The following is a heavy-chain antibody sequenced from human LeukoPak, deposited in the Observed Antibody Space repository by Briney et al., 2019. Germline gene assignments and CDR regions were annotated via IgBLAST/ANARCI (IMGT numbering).Heavy chain of an antibody. CDR1: DDSITMYY. CDR3: ASGAYSYYYMDV. CDR2: VDHTGST. V-gene: IGHV4-59*01. J-gene: IGHJ6*03. Sequence: PSETLSLTCSVSDDSITMYYWTWIRQPPGKGLEWIGYVDHTGSTNFNPSLNGRVSISRDTTKNLFSLRLRSVTAADTAVYYCASGAYSYYYMDVWGKGTTVTISS. D-gene: IGHD4-11*01.